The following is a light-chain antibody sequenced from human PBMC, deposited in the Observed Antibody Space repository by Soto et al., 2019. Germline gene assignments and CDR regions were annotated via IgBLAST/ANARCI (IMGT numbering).Light chain of an antibody. CDR2: EVT. J-gene: IGLJ1*01. V-gene: IGLV2-14*01. CDR1: SSEVGGYNF. Sequence: SVLNQPASVSGSPGQSIAISFTGTSSEVGGYNFVSWYQQHPNKAPKLIVYEVTHRPSGVSNRFSGSKSGNTASLTISGLQGEDEADYYCSSLSGGNIRVFGTGTKVTVL. CDR3: SSLSGGNIRV.